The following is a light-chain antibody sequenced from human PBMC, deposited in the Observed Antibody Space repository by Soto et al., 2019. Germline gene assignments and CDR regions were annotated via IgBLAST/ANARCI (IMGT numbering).Light chain of an antibody. Sequence: EILLTQSPSTLSLSPGEGVTLSCRASQSVTVNSLAWYQQKPGQAPRLLIYAASTRAAAVPDRFTGSGSGTDFALTISRLEPEDFGVYYCQQRGDWPPITFGQGTRLEI. CDR3: QQRGDWPPIT. CDR2: AAS. J-gene: IGKJ5*01. V-gene: IGKV3D-20*02. CDR1: QSVTVNS.